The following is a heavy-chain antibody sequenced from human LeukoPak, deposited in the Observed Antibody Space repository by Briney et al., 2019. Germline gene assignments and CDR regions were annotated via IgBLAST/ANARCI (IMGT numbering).Heavy chain of an antibody. Sequence: GASVKVSCKASGYTFTGYYMHWVRQAPGQGLEWMGRINPNSGGTNYAQKFQGRVTMTRDTSISTAYMELSRLRSDDTAVYYCVSGMVRGRYYGMDVWGQGTTVTVSS. CDR1: GYTFTGYY. V-gene: IGHV1-2*06. CDR3: VSGMVRGRYYGMDV. D-gene: IGHD3-10*01. J-gene: IGHJ6*02. CDR2: INPNSGGT.